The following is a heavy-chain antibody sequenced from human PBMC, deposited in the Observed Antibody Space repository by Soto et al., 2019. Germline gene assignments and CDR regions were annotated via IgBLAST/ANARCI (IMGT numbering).Heavy chain of an antibody. CDR2: INPDDSDT. V-gene: IGHV5-51*01. CDR3: ARPFDTSGWYDS. CDR1: GYRFTSYW. J-gene: IGHJ5*01. D-gene: IGHD6-19*01. Sequence: GESLKISCKGSGYRFTSYWIAWVGQMPGKGLECMGIINPDDSDTRYSPSFQGQVTISADKSINTAYLQWSSLKASDTAIYYCARPFDTSGWYDSWGQGTLVTVSS.